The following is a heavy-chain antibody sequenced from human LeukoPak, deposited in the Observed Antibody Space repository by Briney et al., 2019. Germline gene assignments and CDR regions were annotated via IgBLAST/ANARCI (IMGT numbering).Heavy chain of an antibody. D-gene: IGHD6-19*01. CDR1: GFTFSSYA. CDR3: ARDQVAVAGFYYGMDV. V-gene: IGHV3-30-3*01. J-gene: IGHJ6*02. CDR2: ISYDGSNK. Sequence: GRSLRLSCAASGFTFSSYAMHWVRQAPGKGLEWVAVISYDGSNKYYADSVKGRFTISRDTSKNTLYLQKNSLRAEDTAVYYCARDQVAVAGFYYGMDVWGQGTTVTVSS.